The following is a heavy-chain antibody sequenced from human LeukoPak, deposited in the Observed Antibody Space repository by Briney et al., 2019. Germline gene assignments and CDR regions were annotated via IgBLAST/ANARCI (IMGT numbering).Heavy chain of an antibody. J-gene: IGHJ5*02. Sequence: SVKVSCKAFGGTFSSYAISWVRQAPGQGLEWMGGIIPIFGTANYAQKFQGRVTITADKSTSTAYMELSSLRSEDTAVYYCARAKYSSSSYMDWFDPWGQGTLVTVSS. CDR2: IIPIFGTA. CDR1: GGTFSSYA. V-gene: IGHV1-69*06. CDR3: ARAKYSSSSYMDWFDP. D-gene: IGHD6-6*01.